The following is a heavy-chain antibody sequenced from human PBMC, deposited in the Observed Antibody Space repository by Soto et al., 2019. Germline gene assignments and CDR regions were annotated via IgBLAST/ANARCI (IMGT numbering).Heavy chain of an antibody. Sequence: GGSLRLSCVASGFTFSAFAMYWVRQAPGKGLEWVALISYDGTNEDYAESVRGRFTISRDNSKNTLYLDMNSLSAEDSAVYFCAKGVVREPAYFDYWGQGTLVTVSS. J-gene: IGHJ4*02. CDR2: ISYDGTNE. CDR3: AKGVVREPAYFDY. CDR1: GFTFSAFA. D-gene: IGHD3-10*01. V-gene: IGHV3-30*18.